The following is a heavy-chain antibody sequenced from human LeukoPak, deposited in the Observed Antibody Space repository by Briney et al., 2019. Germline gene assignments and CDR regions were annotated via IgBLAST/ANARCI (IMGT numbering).Heavy chain of an antibody. J-gene: IGHJ4*02. CDR1: GFTFSSYA. Sequence: GGSLRLSCAASGFTFSSYAMSWVRQAPGKGLEWVSLISGSGGSTHYSDSLKGRFTISRDNSKNTLYPQMNSLRVEDTAVYYCARRAGAYSHPYDYWGQGTLVTVSS. CDR2: ISGSGGST. CDR3: ARRAGAYSHPYDY. D-gene: IGHD4/OR15-4a*01. V-gene: IGHV3-23*01.